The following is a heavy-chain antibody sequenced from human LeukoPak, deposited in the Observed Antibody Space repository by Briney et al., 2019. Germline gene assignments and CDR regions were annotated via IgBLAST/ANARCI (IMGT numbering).Heavy chain of an antibody. J-gene: IGHJ5*02. CDR1: GFTFSSYA. D-gene: IGHD1-26*01. CDR3: ARIPRRWELQVAWFDP. V-gene: IGHV3-30-3*01. CDR2: ISYDGSNK. Sequence: GRSLRLSCAASGFTFSSYAMHWVRQAPGKGPEWVAVISYDGSNKYYADSVKGRFTISRDNSKNTLYLQMNSLRAEDTAVYYCARIPRRWELQVAWFDPWGQGTLVTVSS.